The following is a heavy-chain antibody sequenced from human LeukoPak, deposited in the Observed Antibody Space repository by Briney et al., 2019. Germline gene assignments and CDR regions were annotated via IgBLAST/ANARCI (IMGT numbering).Heavy chain of an antibody. D-gene: IGHD3-3*01. V-gene: IGHV1-2*06. J-gene: IGHJ4*02. CDR3: ARGGGGDYDFWSGYGWDYFDY. CDR1: GYTFTGYY. CDR2: INPNSGGT. Sequence: ASVKVSCKASGYTFTGYYMHWVRQAPGQGLEWMGRINPNSGGTNYAQKFQGRVTMTRDTSISTAYMELSRLRSDDTAVYYCARGGGGDYDFWSGYGWDYFDYWGQGTLVTVSS.